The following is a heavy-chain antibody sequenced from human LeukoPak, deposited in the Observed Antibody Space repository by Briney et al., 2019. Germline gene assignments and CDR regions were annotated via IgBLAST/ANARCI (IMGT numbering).Heavy chain of an antibody. CDR1: GFTFCSYA. V-gene: IGHV3-30*04. D-gene: IGHD3-9*01. CDR3: ARGRHLDILTGYYQTQYYYPMDV. J-gene: IGHJ6*02. CDR2: TSYDGGNK. Sequence: PGGSLRLSCAASGFTFCSYAIHWVRQAPGKGLEWVAVTSYDGGNKYYGDSVKGRFTISRDNSKSTLYLEVSSLRAEDTAVYYCARGRHLDILTGYYQTQYYYPMDVWGRGTTVTVSS.